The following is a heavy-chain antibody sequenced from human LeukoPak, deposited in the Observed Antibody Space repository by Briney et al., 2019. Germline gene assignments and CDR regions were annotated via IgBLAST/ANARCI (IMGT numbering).Heavy chain of an antibody. J-gene: IGHJ4*02. CDR2: ISSSSRDI. CDR3: VREAAATLFDY. D-gene: IGHD1-26*01. V-gene: IGHV3-21*01. CDR1: GFTFSSYD. Sequence: PGGSLRLSCAASGFTFSSYDINWVRQAPGKGLEWVAAISSSSRDIFYADSVKGRFSISRDNTQNSLSLQMSSLKAEDTAVYYCVREAAATLFDYWGQGTLVTVSS.